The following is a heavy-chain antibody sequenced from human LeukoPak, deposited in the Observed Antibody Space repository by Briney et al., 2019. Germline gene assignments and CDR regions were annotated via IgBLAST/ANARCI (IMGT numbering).Heavy chain of an antibody. J-gene: IGHJ4*02. CDR3: ARGTYINPGLFDY. Sequence: SETLSLTCTVSGGSISGYSWSWIRQPPGKGLEWIGHIYNSGSTDDNPSLKSRVTISVDTSKNQFSLKLSSVTAADTAVYYCARGTYINPGLFDYWGQGTLVTVSS. V-gene: IGHV4-59*01. CDR2: IYNSGST. D-gene: IGHD4-11*01. CDR1: GGSISGYS.